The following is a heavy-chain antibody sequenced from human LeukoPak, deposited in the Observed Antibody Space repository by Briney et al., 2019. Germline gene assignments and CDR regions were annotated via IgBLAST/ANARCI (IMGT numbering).Heavy chain of an antibody. CDR3: SKHRTGDPFDPFDY. J-gene: IGHJ4*02. Sequence: GGSLRLSCAASGFTFSSYAMSWVRQAPGKGLEWVSAISVSGGSTYYADSVKGRFTISRDNSKNTLYLQMNSLRAEDTAVYYCSKHRTGDPFDPFDYWGQGTLVTVSS. CDR2: ISVSGGST. V-gene: IGHV3-23*01. CDR1: GFTFSSYA. D-gene: IGHD7-27*01.